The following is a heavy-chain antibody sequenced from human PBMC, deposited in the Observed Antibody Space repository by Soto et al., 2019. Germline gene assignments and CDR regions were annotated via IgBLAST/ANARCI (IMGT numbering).Heavy chain of an antibody. J-gene: IGHJ6*02. Sequence: ASVKVSCKASGYTFTSYDINWVRQATGQGLEWMGWMNPNSGNTGYAQKFQGRVTMTRNTSISTAYMELSSLRSEDTAVYYCARRGGSYGVYYYGMDVWGQGTTVTVSS. V-gene: IGHV1-8*01. CDR1: GYTFTSYD. CDR2: MNPNSGNT. CDR3: ARRGGSYGVYYYGMDV. D-gene: IGHD1-26*01.